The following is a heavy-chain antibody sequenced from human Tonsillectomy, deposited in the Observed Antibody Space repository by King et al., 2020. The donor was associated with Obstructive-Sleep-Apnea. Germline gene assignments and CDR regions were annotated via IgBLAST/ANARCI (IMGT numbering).Heavy chain of an antibody. CDR3: ASIKSRSFGGNSAGWYFDL. D-gene: IGHD4-23*01. CDR1: GDSISSYY. V-gene: IGHV4-59*01. J-gene: IGHJ2*01. Sequence: QLQESGPGLVKPSETLSLTCTVSGDSISSYYWSWMRQPPGKGLEWIGYIYYSGTTNYNPSLKSRVTISVDTSKNQFSLKLSSVTAADTAVYYCASIKSRSFGGNSAGWYFDLWGRGTLVTVSS. CDR2: IYYSGTT.